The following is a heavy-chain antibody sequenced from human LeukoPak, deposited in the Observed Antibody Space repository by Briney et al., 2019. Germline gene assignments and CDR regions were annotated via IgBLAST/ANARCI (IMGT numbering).Heavy chain of an antibody. V-gene: IGHV3-48*01. Sequence: GGSLRLSCAASGFTFNSYSMNWVRQAPGKGLEWVSYISSSSSTIYYADSVKGRFTISRDNAKNSLYLQMNSLRAEDTAVYYCARDAGYGDYVAYFDYWGQGTLVTVSS. D-gene: IGHD4-17*01. CDR2: ISSSSSTI. CDR1: GFTFNSYS. J-gene: IGHJ4*02. CDR3: ARDAGYGDYVAYFDY.